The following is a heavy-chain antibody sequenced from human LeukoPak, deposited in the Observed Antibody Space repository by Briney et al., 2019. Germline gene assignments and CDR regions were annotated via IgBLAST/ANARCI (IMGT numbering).Heavy chain of an antibody. Sequence: PGGSLRLSCAASGFSFSGYGMHWVRQAPGKGLEWVAVISYDGSNKYYADSVKGRFTISRDNSKNTLYLQMNSLRAEDTAVYYCAKSPGDPEGYYWGQGTLVTVSS. J-gene: IGHJ4*02. V-gene: IGHV3-30*18. CDR2: ISYDGSNK. CDR1: GFSFSGYG. D-gene: IGHD3-10*01. CDR3: AKSPGDPEGYY.